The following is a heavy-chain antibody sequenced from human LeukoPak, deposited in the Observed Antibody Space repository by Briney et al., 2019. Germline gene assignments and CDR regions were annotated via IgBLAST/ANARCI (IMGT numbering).Heavy chain of an antibody. V-gene: IGHV3-43*02. Sequence: GGSLRLSCAASGFTFASYAMHWVREAPGKGLEYVSLIYGDGGTTHYADSVEGRFSISRDNSKNSLYLQMNSLRTEDTAFYYCAQDWWGSYLSWGRGTLVTVSS. CDR1: GFTFASYA. CDR2: IYGDGGTT. J-gene: IGHJ4*02. D-gene: IGHD1-26*01. CDR3: AQDWWGSYLS.